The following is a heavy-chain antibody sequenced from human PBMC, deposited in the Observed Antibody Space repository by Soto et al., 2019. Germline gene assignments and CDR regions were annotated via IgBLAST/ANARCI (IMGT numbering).Heavy chain of an antibody. CDR1: GYPFDRYS. V-gene: IGHV3-21*01. Sequence: PWGSLRLPCAASGYPFDRYSKNWVRHSPGKGLEWVSSISSTTNYIYYADSMKGRFTVSRDNAKNSVYLEMNSLSAEDTAVYYCARESEDLTSNFDYWGQGTLVTVSS. CDR3: ARESEDLTSNFDY. J-gene: IGHJ4*02. CDR2: ISSTTNYI.